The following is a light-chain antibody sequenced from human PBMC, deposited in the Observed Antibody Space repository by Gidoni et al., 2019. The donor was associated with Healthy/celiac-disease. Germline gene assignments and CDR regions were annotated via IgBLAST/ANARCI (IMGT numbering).Light chain of an antibody. CDR3: QQYGSSPPIT. CDR2: GAS. CDR1: QSVSSSY. V-gene: IGKV3-20*01. Sequence: EMVLTQSPGNLSLSPGEGATLSCRASQSVSSSYLAWYQQKPGQAPRLLIYGASSRATGIPDRFSGSGSGTDVTLTISSLEPEDFAVYYCQQYGSSPPITFGQXTRLEIK. J-gene: IGKJ5*01.